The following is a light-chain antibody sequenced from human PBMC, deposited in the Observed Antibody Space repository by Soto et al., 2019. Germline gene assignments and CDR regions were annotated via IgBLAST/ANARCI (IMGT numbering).Light chain of an antibody. J-gene: IGKJ2*01. CDR1: QRVSTK. Sequence: EVVLTQSAAILSVSPGERVTLYCRASQRVSTKLVWHQQRPGQAPRFLIYGSSTRVTGVPDRFTGSGSGTEFSLTISSLQSEDVANYYCQQYNFWPYTFGQGTKLEIK. CDR2: GSS. CDR3: QQYNFWPYT. V-gene: IGKV3-15*01.